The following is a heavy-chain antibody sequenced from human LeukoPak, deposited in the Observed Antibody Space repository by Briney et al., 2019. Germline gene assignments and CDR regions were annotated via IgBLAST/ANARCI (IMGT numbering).Heavy chain of an antibody. CDR1: GFTFSSYS. D-gene: IGHD6-13*01. J-gene: IGHJ3*02. CDR3: AREGQLVHAFDI. CDR2: ISSSSSYI. Sequence: PGGSLRLSCAASGFTFSSYSMNWVRQAPGKGLEWVSSISSSSSYIYYADSVKGRFTISRDNAKNSLYLQMNSLRAEDTAVYYCAREGQLVHAFDIWGQGTMVTVSS. V-gene: IGHV3-21*04.